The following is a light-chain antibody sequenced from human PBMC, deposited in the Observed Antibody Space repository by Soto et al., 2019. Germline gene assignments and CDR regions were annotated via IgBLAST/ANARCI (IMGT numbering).Light chain of an antibody. CDR1: QAINNY. Sequence: IRLTQSPSSLSASVGDRVTITCRASQAINNYLAWYQQNPGKAPKLLIYSAASLQSGVPSRFSGGGSVTDFTLTIRSLQPEDFGTYYCQQLNGYPFTFGPGTKVDIK. CDR2: SAA. V-gene: IGKV1-9*01. J-gene: IGKJ3*01. CDR3: QQLNGYPFT.